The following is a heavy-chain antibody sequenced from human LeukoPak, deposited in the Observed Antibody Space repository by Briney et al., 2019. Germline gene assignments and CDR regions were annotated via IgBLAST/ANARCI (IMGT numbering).Heavy chain of an antibody. V-gene: IGHV3-9*01. CDR3: AKGTPYYCDSSGSLYYFDY. D-gene: IGHD3-22*01. CDR2: ISWNSGSI. Sequence: PGRSLRLSCAASGFTFDDYAMHWVRQAPGKGLEWVSGISWNSGSIGYADSVKGRFTISRDNAKNSLYLQMNSLRAEDTALYYCAKGTPYYCDSSGSLYYFDYWGQGTLVTVSS. CDR1: GFTFDDYA. J-gene: IGHJ4*02.